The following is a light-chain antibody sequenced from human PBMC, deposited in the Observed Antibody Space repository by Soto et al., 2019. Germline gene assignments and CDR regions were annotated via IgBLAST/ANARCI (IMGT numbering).Light chain of an antibody. Sequence: QSALTQPPSVSGSPGQSVTISCTGTSSDVGSYNRVSWYRQPPGTAPKLMIYEVFNRPSGVPDRFSGSKSGNTASLTISGLQAEDEADYYCNSYTSSNTYVFGTGTKLAVL. CDR2: EVF. V-gene: IGLV2-18*02. J-gene: IGLJ1*01. CDR3: NSYTSSNTYV. CDR1: SSDVGSYNR.